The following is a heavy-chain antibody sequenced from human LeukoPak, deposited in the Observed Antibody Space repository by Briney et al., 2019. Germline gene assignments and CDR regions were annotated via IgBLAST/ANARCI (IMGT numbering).Heavy chain of an antibody. D-gene: IGHD5-24*01. CDR1: GGSTSSYY. CDR3: ARGERWLPDY. J-gene: IGHJ4*02. Sequence: SETLSLTCTVSGGSTSSYYWSWIRQPPGKGLEWIGYIYYSGSTNYNPSLKSRVTISVDTSKNQFSLKLSSVTAADTAVYYCARGERWLPDYWGQGTLVTVSS. V-gene: IGHV4-59*01. CDR2: IYYSGST.